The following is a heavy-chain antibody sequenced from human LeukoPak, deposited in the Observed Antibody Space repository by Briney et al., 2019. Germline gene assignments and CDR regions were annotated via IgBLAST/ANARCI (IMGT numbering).Heavy chain of an antibody. CDR2: LNADGSSR. Sequence: GGSLRLSCAASGFTFNTYSMNWVRQAPGKGLVWVSRLNADGSSRDYADSVKGRFTISRDNAKNTLYLQMNSLRADDTAIYYCARDGNTFFANWGQGTLVTVSS. CDR3: ARDGNTFFAN. J-gene: IGHJ4*02. CDR1: GFTFNTYS. V-gene: IGHV3-74*01.